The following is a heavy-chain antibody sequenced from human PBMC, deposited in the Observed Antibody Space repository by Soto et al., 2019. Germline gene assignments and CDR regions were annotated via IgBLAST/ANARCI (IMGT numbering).Heavy chain of an antibody. Sequence: PPQERSVTNSGSGGIARRGANPLCCIRHSPGKGLEWIGTMYSSENTYYNPSLLSRVTISVDTSKNEFSLRLSSVTAADTAVYYCARLNGYCISTNCHGYYGMDVWGQGTTVT. CDR1: GGIARRGANP. V-gene: IGHV4-30-2*03. CDR3: ARLNGYCISTNCHGYYGMDV. CDR2: MYSSENT. D-gene: IGHD2-2*03. J-gene: IGHJ6*02.